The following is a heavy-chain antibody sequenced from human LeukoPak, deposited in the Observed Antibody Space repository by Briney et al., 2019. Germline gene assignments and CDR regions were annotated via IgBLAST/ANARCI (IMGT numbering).Heavy chain of an antibody. CDR2: FDPEDGET. CDR3: ATGSPWFGELSPYYFDY. D-gene: IGHD3-10*01. J-gene: IGHJ4*02. V-gene: IGHV1-24*01. CDR1: GYTLTELS. Sequence: ASVKVSCKVSGYTLTELSMHWVRQAPGKGLEWMGGFDPEDGETIYAQKFQGRVTMTEDTSTDTAYMELSSLRSEDTAVYYCATGSPWFGELSPYYFDYWGQGTLVTVSS.